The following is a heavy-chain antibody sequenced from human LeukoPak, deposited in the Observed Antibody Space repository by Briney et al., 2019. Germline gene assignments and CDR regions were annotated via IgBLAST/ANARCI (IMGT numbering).Heavy chain of an antibody. V-gene: IGHV3-48*03. Sequence: GGSLRLSCAASGFTFSSYDMNWVRQAPGKGLEWVSYIGSSGTTIFYADSVRGRFTISRDNAKNSLYLQTNSLRAEDTALYYCARGRSQAFYWGQGTLVTVSS. CDR2: IGSSGTTI. D-gene: IGHD3-3*02. CDR1: GFTFSSYD. J-gene: IGHJ4*02. CDR3: ARGRSQAFY.